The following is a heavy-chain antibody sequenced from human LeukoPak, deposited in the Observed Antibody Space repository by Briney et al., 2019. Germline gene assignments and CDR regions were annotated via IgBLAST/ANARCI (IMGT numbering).Heavy chain of an antibody. Sequence: ASVKVSCXTSGYTFTSYGISWVRQAPGQGLEWMGWISAYNGNTNYAQKLQGRVTMTTDTSTSTAYMELRSLRSDDTAVYYCARDEVVVVVAATGSWFDPWGQGTLVTVSS. V-gene: IGHV1-18*01. D-gene: IGHD2-15*01. CDR3: ARDEVVVVVAATGSWFDP. J-gene: IGHJ5*02. CDR2: ISAYNGNT. CDR1: GYTFTSYG.